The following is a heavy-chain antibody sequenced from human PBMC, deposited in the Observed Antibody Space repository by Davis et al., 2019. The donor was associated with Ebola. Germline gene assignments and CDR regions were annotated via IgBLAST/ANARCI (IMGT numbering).Heavy chain of an antibody. V-gene: IGHV3-30*18. CDR1: GFTFSTYG. D-gene: IGHD5-18*01. CDR3: AKERPLSGYSYRYYFDY. CDR2: ISYDGRNK. Sequence: GGSLRLSCAASGFTFSTYGMHWFRQAPGKGLEWVAVISYDGRNKHYGDPVKGRFTISRDNSENTLYLQMNSLRAEDTAVYYCAKERPLSGYSYRYYFDYWGQGTLVTVSS. J-gene: IGHJ4*02.